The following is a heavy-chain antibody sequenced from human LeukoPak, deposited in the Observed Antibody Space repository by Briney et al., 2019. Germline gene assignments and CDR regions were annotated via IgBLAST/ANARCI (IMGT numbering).Heavy chain of an antibody. J-gene: IGHJ4*02. V-gene: IGHV4-59*01. D-gene: IGHD3-16*01. CDR1: GGSITNDY. CDR2: IHYSGTI. Sequence: SETLSLTCTDSGGSITNDYWNWIRQSSGKQLEWIGSIHYSGTINYSPSLKSRITISLDTSKNQFSLKLSSVTAADTAMYYCATSYDHGWLIGSWGQGTLVTVSS. CDR3: ATSYDHGWLIGS.